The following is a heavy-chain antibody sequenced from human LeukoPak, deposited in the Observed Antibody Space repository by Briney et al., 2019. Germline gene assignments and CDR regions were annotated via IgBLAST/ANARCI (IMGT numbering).Heavy chain of an antibody. CDR3: ARSLSRSSYGNFDY. D-gene: IGHD3-10*01. V-gene: IGHV4-61*05. CDR1: GGSINSRSYY. CDR2: LSYSGST. J-gene: IGHJ4*02. Sequence: SEALSLTCSVSGGSINSRSYYWGWIRQPPGKGLEWIGYLSYSGSTSYNPSLKRRVTISADTSKNQFSLKMNSVTAADTAVYYCARSLSRSSYGNFDYWGQGTLVTVSP.